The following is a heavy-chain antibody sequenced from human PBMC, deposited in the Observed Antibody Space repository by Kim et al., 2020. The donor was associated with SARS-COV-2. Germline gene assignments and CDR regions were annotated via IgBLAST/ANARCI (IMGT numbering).Heavy chain of an antibody. J-gene: IGHJ4*02. Sequence: YADSVKGRFTISRDNSKNTLYLQMNSLRAEDTAVYYCAKVLMNTSPFFDYWGQGTLVTVSS. CDR3: AKVLMNTSPFFDY. D-gene: IGHD2-2*02. V-gene: IGHV3-23*01.